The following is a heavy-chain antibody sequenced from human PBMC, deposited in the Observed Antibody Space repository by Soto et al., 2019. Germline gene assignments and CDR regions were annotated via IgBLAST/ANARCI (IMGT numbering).Heavy chain of an antibody. D-gene: IGHD6-13*01. CDR3: ARSGSSWLNFDY. J-gene: IGHJ4*02. CDR2: ISYDGSNK. V-gene: IGHV3-30-3*01. Sequence: QVQLVESGGGVVQPGRSLRLSCAASGFTFSSYAMHWVRQAPGKGLEWVAVISYDGSNKYYADSVKGRFTISRDNSKNTLYLQMNSLRAEDTAVYYCARSGSSWLNFDYWGQGTLVTVSS. CDR1: GFTFSSYA.